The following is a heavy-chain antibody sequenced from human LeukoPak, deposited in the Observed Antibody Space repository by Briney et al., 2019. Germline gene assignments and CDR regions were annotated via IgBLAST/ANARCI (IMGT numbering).Heavy chain of an antibody. J-gene: IGHJ4*02. CDR3: ARHFSFSDYTSIFGGGIRV. V-gene: IGHV4-4*02. CDR2: LYHSGST. Sequence: SGTLSLTCAVSGGSISSSNWWSWVRQPPGKGLEWIGELYHSGSTNYNPSLKSRVDILVDKTKNQFSLKLSSVTAADTAVYYCARHFSFSDYTSIFGGGIRVWGQGTLVTVSS. CDR1: GGSISSSNW. D-gene: IGHD4-11*01.